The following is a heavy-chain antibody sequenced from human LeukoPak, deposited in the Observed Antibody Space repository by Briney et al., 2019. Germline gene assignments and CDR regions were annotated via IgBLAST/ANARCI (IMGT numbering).Heavy chain of an antibody. J-gene: IGHJ4*02. CDR1: GYTFTSYG. Sequence: ASVKVSCKASGYTFTSYGISWVRQAPGQGLEWMGWISAYNGNTNYAQKLQGRVTMTTDTSTSTASMELRSLRSDDTAVYYCARDRLEPETVDHWGQGTLVTVSS. D-gene: IGHD1-1*01. CDR3: ARDRLEPETVDH. V-gene: IGHV1-18*01. CDR2: ISAYNGNT.